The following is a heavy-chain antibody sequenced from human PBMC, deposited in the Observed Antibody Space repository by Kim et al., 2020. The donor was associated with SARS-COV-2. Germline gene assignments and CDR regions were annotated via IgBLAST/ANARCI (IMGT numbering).Heavy chain of an antibody. J-gene: IGHJ4*01. D-gene: IGHD3-10*01. Sequence: GGSLRLSCAASGFSVNDNYMTWVRQAPGKGLEWVSTLYFSGTTHYADSVKGRFTISSDISKNTLFLQMNSLKAEDTALYYCVRDRGQVGEVDWVHGALVT. V-gene: IGHV3-53*01. CDR2: LYFSGTT. CDR1: GFSVNDNY. CDR3: VRDRGQVGEVD.